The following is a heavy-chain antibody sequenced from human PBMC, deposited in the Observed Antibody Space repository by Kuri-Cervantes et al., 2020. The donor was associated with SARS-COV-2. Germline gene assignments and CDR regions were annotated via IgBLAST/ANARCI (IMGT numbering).Heavy chain of an antibody. CDR3: ARGRSGITIFGVVITARYYYYYMDV. Sequence: SKTRSLTGTVPGGSISSYYWSWIRQPPGKGLEWIGYIYYSGSTNYNPSLKSRVTISVDTSKNQFSLKLSSVTAADTAVYYCARGRSGITIFGVVITARYYYYYMDVWGKGTTVTVSS. J-gene: IGHJ6*03. D-gene: IGHD3-3*01. V-gene: IGHV4-59*12. CDR1: GGSISSYY. CDR2: IYYSGST.